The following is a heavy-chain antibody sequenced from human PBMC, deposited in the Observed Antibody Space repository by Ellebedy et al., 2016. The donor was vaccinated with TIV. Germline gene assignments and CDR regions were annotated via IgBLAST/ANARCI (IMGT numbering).Heavy chain of an antibody. J-gene: IGHJ3*02. V-gene: IGHV4-59*01. CDR1: GDSMRNYY. D-gene: IGHD3-22*01. Sequence: SETLSLXCTVSGDSMRNYYWNWIRQPPGKGLEWIGYIYYSGSSNYNPSLKTRVTISLDTSKNQFSLKLSSVAAADTAVYYCARGKYYYDSSGLDTFDIWGQGTMVTVSS. CDR3: ARGKYYYDSSGLDTFDI. CDR2: IYYSGSS.